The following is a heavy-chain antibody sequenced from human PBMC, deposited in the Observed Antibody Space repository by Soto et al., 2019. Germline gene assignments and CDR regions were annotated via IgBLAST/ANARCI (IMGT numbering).Heavy chain of an antibody. CDR1: GGTFASYA. CDR3: ARGPTRGLVSASYYYYGMDV. CDR2: IIPIFGTA. V-gene: IGHV1-69*13. Sequence: SVQVSCKASGGTFASYAISWVRQAPGQGLAWMGGIIPIFGTANYAEKFQGRVTITADESTSTAYMELSSLRSEDTAVYYCARGPTRGLVSASYYYYGMDVWGQGTTVTSP. J-gene: IGHJ6*02. D-gene: IGHD6-19*01.